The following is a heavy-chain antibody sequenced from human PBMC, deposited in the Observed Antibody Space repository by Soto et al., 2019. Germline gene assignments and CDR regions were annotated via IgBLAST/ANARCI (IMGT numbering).Heavy chain of an antibody. D-gene: IGHD3-16*01. CDR1: GFTFSSYA. V-gene: IGHV3-23*01. Sequence: GVSLRLSFSASGFTFSSYAMSWVRQPPGKGLEWVSAKSGSGGSTYYADSAKGRFIVSRDNARSRLYLQMNSLRAEDTAVYCCEKGGHYYYYYGMGGWGRG. CDR3: EKGGHYYYYYGMGG. CDR2: KSGSGGST. J-gene: IGHJ6*04.